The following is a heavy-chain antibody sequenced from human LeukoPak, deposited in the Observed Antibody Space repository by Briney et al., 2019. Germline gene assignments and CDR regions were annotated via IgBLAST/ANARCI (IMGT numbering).Heavy chain of an antibody. J-gene: IGHJ4*02. CDR2: IWYDGSNK. Sequence: PGGSLRLSXAASGFTFSSYGMHWVRQAPGKGLEWVAVIWYDGSNKYYADSVKGRFTISRDNSKNTLYLQMNSLRAEDTAVYYCAKASTVTTNYYFDYWGQGTLVTVSS. CDR3: AKASTVTTNYYFDY. CDR1: GFTFSSYG. D-gene: IGHD4-17*01. V-gene: IGHV3-33*06.